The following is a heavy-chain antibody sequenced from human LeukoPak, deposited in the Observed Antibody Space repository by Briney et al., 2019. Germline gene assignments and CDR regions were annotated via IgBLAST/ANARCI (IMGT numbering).Heavy chain of an antibody. J-gene: IGHJ4*02. D-gene: IGHD6-6*01. Sequence: SETLSLTCTVSGRSISSYYWSWIRQPAGKGLEWIGRIYTSGSTNYNPSLKSRVTMSVDASKNQFSLKLSSVPDADTAVYYCATGLAASLWGQGTLVTVSS. V-gene: IGHV4-4*07. CDR3: ATGLAASL. CDR2: IYTSGST. CDR1: GRSISSYY.